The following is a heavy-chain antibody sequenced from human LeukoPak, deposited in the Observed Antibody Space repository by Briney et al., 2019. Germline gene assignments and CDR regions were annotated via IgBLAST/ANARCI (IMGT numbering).Heavy chain of an antibody. D-gene: IGHD3/OR15-3a*01. Sequence: GGSLRLSCAASGFTFDDYAMHWVRQAPGKGLEWVSLISWDGGSTYHADSVKGRFTISRDNSKNSLFLQMNSLRAEDTALYYCAKDMDYLEDWGQGTLVTVSS. CDR3: AKDMDYLED. J-gene: IGHJ4*02. CDR1: GFTFDDYA. V-gene: IGHV3-43D*04. CDR2: ISWDGGST.